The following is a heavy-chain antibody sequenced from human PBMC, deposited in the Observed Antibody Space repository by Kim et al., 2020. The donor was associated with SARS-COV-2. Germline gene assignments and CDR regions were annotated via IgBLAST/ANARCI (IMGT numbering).Heavy chain of an antibody. J-gene: IGHJ4*01. Sequence: ADSVKGRFTNARDNAKKTLYLEMNSLRAEETAVYYCARGGNSSSRRAFDYWGHGTLVTVSS. CDR3: ARGGNSSSRRAFDY. D-gene: IGHD6-13*01. V-gene: IGHV3-74*01.